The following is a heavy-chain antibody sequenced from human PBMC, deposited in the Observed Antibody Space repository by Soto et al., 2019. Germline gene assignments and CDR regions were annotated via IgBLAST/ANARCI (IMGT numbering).Heavy chain of an antibody. CDR1: GGTFSSYA. V-gene: IGHV1-3*01. CDR3: ESSRITMVPYGMDV. D-gene: IGHD3-10*01. J-gene: IGHJ6*02. CDR2: INAGNGNT. Sequence: ASVKVSCKASGGTFSSYAISWVRQAPGQRLEWMGWINAGNGNTKYSQKFQGRVTITRDTSASTAYMELSSLRSEDTAVYYCESSRITMVPYGMDVWGQGTTVTVSS.